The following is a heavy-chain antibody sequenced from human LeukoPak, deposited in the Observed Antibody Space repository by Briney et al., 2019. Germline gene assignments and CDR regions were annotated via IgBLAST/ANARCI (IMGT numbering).Heavy chain of an antibody. D-gene: IGHD6-6*01. Sequence: SETLSLTCSVSIGSISSSKWWSWVRQSPVKGLEWIGEIYLYGTTNYNPSLKSRVTISVDTSKNQFSLKLSSVTAADTAVYYCARLEIAARNFDYWGQGTLVTVSS. CDR1: IGSISSSKW. J-gene: IGHJ4*02. V-gene: IGHV4-4*02. CDR3: ARLEIAARNFDY. CDR2: IYLYGTT.